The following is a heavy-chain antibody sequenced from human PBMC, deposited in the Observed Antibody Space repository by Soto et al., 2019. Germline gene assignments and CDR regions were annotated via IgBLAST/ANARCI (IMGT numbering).Heavy chain of an antibody. CDR3: ARIASRSGWYGDWFDP. CDR1: GGSISSYY. CDR2: IYYSGST. D-gene: IGHD6-19*01. V-gene: IGHV4-59*08. Sequence: SETLSLTCTVSGGSISSYYWSWIRQPPGKGLEWIGYIYYSGSTNYNPSLKSRVTISVDTSKNQFSLKLSSVTAADTAVYYCARIASRSGWYGDWFDPWGQGTLVTVSS. J-gene: IGHJ5*02.